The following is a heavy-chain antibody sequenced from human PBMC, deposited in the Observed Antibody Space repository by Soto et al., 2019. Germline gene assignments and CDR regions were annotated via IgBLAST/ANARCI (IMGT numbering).Heavy chain of an antibody. J-gene: IGHJ4*02. D-gene: IGHD3-16*01. V-gene: IGHV2-5*01. CDR1: GFPLSARGVG. CDR2: IYWNDDK. Sequence: QITLKESGPTLVKPTETLTLTCTVSGFPLSARGVGVGWIRQPPEKALEWLAVIYWNDDKRYSPSLKSRLTLTKDTSKDQVVLTLTNTDPVDTAKYYCAHSPWGSAPDYWGQGTLVTVAS. CDR3: AHSPWGSAPDY.